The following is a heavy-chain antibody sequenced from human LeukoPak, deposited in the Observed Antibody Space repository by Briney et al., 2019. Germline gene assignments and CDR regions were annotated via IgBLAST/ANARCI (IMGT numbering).Heavy chain of an antibody. CDR2: IIPIFGTA. CDR3: ARGTYSSSSRAFDI. J-gene: IGHJ3*02. D-gene: IGHD6-6*01. CDR1: GYTFTSYD. Sequence: PGASVKVSCKASGYTFTSYDINWVRQATGQGLEWMGGIIPIFGTANYAQKFQGRVTITADESTSTAYMELSSLRSEDTAVYYCARGTYSSSSRAFDIWGQGTMVTVSS. V-gene: IGHV1-69*13.